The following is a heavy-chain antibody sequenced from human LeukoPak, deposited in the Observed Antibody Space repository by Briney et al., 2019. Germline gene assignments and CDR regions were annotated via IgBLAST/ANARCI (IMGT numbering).Heavy chain of an antibody. J-gene: IGHJ3*02. Sequence: ASVKVSCKASGYTFTGYYMHWVRQAPGQGLEWMGWINPNSGGTNYAQKFQGRVTMTRDTSISTAYMELSRLRSDDTAVYYCARGVGATSVDSAFDIWGQGTMVTVSS. V-gene: IGHV1-2*02. D-gene: IGHD1-26*01. CDR3: ARGVGATSVDSAFDI. CDR2: INPNSGGT. CDR1: GYTFTGYY.